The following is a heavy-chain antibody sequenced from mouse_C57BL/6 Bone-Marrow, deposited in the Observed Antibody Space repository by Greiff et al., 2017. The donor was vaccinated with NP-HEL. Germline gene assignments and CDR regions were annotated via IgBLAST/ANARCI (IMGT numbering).Heavy chain of an antibody. CDR3: AILLRWGFAY. Sequence: QVQLQQPGAELVRPGSSVKLSCKASGYTFTSYWMDWVKQRPGQGLEWIGNIYPSDSETHYNQKFKDKATLTVDKSSSTAYMQLSSLTSEDSAVYYCAILLRWGFAYWGQGTPVTVSA. CDR1: GYTFTSYW. V-gene: IGHV1-61*01. D-gene: IGHD1-1*01. J-gene: IGHJ3*01. CDR2: IYPSDSET.